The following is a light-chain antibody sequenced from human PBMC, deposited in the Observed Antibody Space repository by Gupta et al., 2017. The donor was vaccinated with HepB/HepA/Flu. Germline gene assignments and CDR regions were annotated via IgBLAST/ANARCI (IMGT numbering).Light chain of an antibody. V-gene: IGKV3-15*01. CDR1: QSVSSN. Sequence: EIMMTQSPATLSVSPGERATLSCRASQSVSSNLAWYQQKPGQAPRLLVYHASTRATGIPARFSGSGSGTEVTLTISSLQSEDFAVYYCQQYNNWPPWTFGQGTKVEIQ. CDR2: HAS. CDR3: QQYNNWPPWT. J-gene: IGKJ1*01.